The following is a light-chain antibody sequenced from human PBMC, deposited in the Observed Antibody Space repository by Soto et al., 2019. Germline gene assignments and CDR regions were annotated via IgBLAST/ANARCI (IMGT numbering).Light chain of an antibody. CDR3: QQSFSIPQT. CDR1: QTINSY. V-gene: IGKV1-39*01. CDR2: ASS. J-gene: IGKJ1*01. Sequence: DIQMTQSPSSLSASVGDRVTVTRRASQTINSYLNWYQQKPGRAPKLLIYASSSLPGGVPSRFSGAASGTDFTLTISSLQPEDFATYYCQQSFSIPQTFGQGTKVDIK.